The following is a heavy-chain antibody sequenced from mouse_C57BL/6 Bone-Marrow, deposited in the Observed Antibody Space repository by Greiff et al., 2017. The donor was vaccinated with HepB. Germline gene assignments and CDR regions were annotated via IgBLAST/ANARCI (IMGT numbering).Heavy chain of an antibody. J-gene: IGHJ3*01. CDR1: GFTFSSYA. V-gene: IGHV5-9-1*02. D-gene: IGHD2-3*01. CDR3: TRDPRWLLKAY. Sequence: EVQVVESGEGLVKPGGSLKLSCAASGFTFSSYAMSWVRQTPEKRLEWVAYISSGGDYIYYADTVKGRFTISRDNDRNTLYLQMSSLKSEDTAMYYCTRDPRWLLKAYWGQGTLVTVSA. CDR2: ISSGGDYI.